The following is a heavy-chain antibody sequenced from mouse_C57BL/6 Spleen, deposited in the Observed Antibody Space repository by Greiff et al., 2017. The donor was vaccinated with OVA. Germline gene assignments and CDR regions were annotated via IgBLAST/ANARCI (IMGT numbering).Heavy chain of an antibody. CDR1: GFSLTSYG. CDR3: AINFDGYYLYAMDY. Sequence: QVQLQQSGPGLVQPSQSLSITCTVSGFSLTSYGVHWVRQSPGKGLEWLGVIWRGGSTDYNAAFMSRLSITKDNSKSQVFFKMNSLQADDTAIYYCAINFDGYYLYAMDYWGQGTSVTVSS. D-gene: IGHD2-3*01. V-gene: IGHV2-5*01. J-gene: IGHJ4*01. CDR2: IWRGGST.